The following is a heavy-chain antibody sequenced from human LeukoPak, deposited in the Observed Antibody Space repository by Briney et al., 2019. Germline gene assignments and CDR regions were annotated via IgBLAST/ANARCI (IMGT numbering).Heavy chain of an antibody. Sequence: PGRCLRLSCAASGFTVSSNYMSWVRQAPGEWLEWVSVIYSGGSTYYAHSLKGRFTISRDNYKNTLYLQMNSLRAEDTAVYYCARSGYDHWGQGPLVTVPS. CDR1: GFTVSSNY. CDR2: IYSGGST. V-gene: IGHV3-53*01. CDR3: ARSGYDH. J-gene: IGHJ4*02. D-gene: IGHD3-22*01.